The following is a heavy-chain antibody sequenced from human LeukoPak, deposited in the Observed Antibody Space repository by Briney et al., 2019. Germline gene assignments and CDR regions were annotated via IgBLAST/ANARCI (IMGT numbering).Heavy chain of an antibody. Sequence: QAGGSLRLSCAASGFNVAAYAMYWVRQPPGKSLEWVSLISGDSDNKYSAASVKGRFAISRDNSKNSLYLQMNSLATEDTALYYCAIAYESGSFYRAFAYWGQGALVTVSS. CDR1: GFNVAAYA. V-gene: IGHV3-43*02. CDR3: AIAYESGSFYRAFAY. J-gene: IGHJ4*02. D-gene: IGHD3-10*01. CDR2: ISGDSDNK.